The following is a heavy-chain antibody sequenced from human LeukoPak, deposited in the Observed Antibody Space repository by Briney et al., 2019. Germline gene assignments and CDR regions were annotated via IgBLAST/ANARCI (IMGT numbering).Heavy chain of an antibody. V-gene: IGHV3-23*01. CDR2: ISGSGGST. CDR1: GFIFSTYA. D-gene: IGHD3-9*01. CDR3: AKDATASPYFHWFDN. J-gene: IGHJ4*02. Sequence: GGSLRLSCATSGFIFSTYALSWVRQAPGKGLEWASSISGSGGSTYHADSVKGRFTISRDSSKNTLYLQMNSLRAEDTAVYYCAKDATASPYFHWFDNWGQGTQVIVSS.